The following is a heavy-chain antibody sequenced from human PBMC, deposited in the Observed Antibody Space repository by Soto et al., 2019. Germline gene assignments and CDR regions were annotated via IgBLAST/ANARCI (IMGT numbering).Heavy chain of an antibody. J-gene: IGHJ4*02. CDR2: IVPLFGTA. CDR3: ARDYGHDCSGGNCYFYF. D-gene: IGHD2-15*01. Sequence: GASVKVSCKASGGTFSRHAINWVRQAPGHGLQWMGGIVPLFGTANYAQKFQGRVTITADESTSTAHMELRSLRSEDTAVYYCARDYGHDCSGGNCYFYFWGQGTLVTV. V-gene: IGHV1-69*13. CDR1: GGTFSRHA.